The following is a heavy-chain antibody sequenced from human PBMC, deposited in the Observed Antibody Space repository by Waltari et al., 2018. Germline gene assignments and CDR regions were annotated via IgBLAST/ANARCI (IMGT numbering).Heavy chain of an antibody. V-gene: IGHV3-21*01. J-gene: IGHJ6*02. Sequence: VQLVESGGGLVKPGGSLRLSCAASGFTFSSYSMNWVRQAPGKGLEWVSSISSSNSYIYYADSVKGRFTISRDNAKNSLYLQMNSLRAEDTAVFYCARDDDYRYYYYGMDVWGQGTTVTVSS. CDR3: ARDDDYRYYYYGMDV. CDR2: ISSSNSYI. D-gene: IGHD4-4*01. CDR1: GFTFSSYS.